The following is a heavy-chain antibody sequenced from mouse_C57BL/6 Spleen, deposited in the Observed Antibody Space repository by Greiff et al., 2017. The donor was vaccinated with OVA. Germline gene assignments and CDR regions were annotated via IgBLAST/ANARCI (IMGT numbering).Heavy chain of an antibody. CDR2: INPNNGGT. J-gene: IGHJ2*01. Sequence: EVKLQESGPELVKPGASVKMSCKASGYTFTDYNMHWVKQSHGKSLEWIGYINPNNGGTRYNQKFKGKATVTVNKSSSTAYMELRSLTSEDSAVDSCARKGSLWSNFDYWGQGTTLTVSS. CDR3: ARKGSLWSNFDY. D-gene: IGHD6-5*01. CDR1: GYTFTDYN. V-gene: IGHV1-22*01.